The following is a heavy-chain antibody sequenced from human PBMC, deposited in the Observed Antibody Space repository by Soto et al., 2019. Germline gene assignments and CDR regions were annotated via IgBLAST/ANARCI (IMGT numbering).Heavy chain of an antibody. D-gene: IGHD3-22*01. CDR1: GFTFSSYA. CDR3: ARDQGLYDSSGYYNPGALDY. V-gene: IGHV3-30-3*01. J-gene: IGHJ4*02. CDR2: ISYDGSNK. Sequence: QAGGSLRLSCAASGFTFSSYAMHWVRQAPGKGLEWVAVISYDGSNKYYADSVKGRFTISRDNSKNTLYLQMNSLRAEDTAVYYCARDQGLYDSSGYYNPGALDYWGQGTLVTVSS.